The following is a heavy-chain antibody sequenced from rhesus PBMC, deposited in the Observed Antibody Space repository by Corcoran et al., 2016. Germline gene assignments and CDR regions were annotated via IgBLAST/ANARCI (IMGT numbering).Heavy chain of an antibody. CDR1: WFSLSTSVMG. Sequence: QVTLKDSGPALVKPTQTLTLTCTFSWFSLSTSVMGVGWIRQPPGKALEWLASIYWDYDKYYRTSLKSRLTISKDTSKNKVVLTMTNMGPVYTATNYCARVKAAAGPDYLDYWGQGVLVTVSS. J-gene: IGHJ4*01. D-gene: IGHD6-25*01. V-gene: IGHV2S1*01. CDR2: IYWDYDK. CDR3: ARVKAAAGPDYLDY.